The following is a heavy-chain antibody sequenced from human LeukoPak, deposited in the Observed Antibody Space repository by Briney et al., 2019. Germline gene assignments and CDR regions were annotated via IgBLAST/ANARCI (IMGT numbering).Heavy chain of an antibody. J-gene: IGHJ5*02. Sequence: TAGESLKISCQGSGYSFSTYWITWVRQMPGKGLEWMGIIYPGDSDTRYSPSFQGQVTISADKSISTAYLQWSSLKASDTAMYYCARLVSGFGELFPWGQGTLVTVSS. CDR2: IYPGDSDT. V-gene: IGHV5-51*01. D-gene: IGHD3-10*01. CDR3: ARLVSGFGELFP. CDR1: GYSFSTYW.